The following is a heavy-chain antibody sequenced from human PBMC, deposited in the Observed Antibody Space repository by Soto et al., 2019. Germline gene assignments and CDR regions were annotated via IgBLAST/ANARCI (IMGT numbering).Heavy chain of an antibody. J-gene: IGHJ6*03. CDR1: GGSISSGGYY. D-gene: IGHD3-3*01. V-gene: IGHV4-31*03. CDR3: VREFDYDFWSGYYSGYYYYMDV. CDR2: IYYSGST. Sequence: SETLSLTCTVSGGSISSGGYYWSWIRQHPGKGLEWIGYIYYSGSTYYNTSLKSRVTISVDTSKNQFSLKLSSVTAADTAVYYCVREFDYDFWSGYYSGYYYYMDVWGKGTTVTVSS.